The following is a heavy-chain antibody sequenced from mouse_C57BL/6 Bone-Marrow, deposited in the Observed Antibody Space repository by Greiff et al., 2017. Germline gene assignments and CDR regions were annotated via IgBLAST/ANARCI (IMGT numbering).Heavy chain of an antibody. J-gene: IGHJ3*01. D-gene: IGHD4-1*01. CDR2: IYPGSGST. CDR3: TKLGGPY. Sequence: LQQPGSELVRPGASVKLSCKASGYTFTSYWMHWVKQRPGQGLEWIGNIYPGSGSTNYDEKFKSKATLTVDTSSSTAYMQLSSLTSEDSAVYYCTKLGGPYWGQGTLVTVSA. CDR1: GYTFTSYW. V-gene: IGHV1S22*01.